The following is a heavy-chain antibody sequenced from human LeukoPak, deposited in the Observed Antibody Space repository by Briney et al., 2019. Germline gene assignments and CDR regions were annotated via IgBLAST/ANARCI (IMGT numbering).Heavy chain of an antibody. J-gene: IGHJ5*02. CDR1: GGSISSGSYY. CDR2: IYTSGST. Sequence: SETLSLTCTVSGGSISSGSYYWSWIRQPAGKGLEWIGRIYTSGSTNYNPSLKSRVTISVDTSKNQFSLKLSSVTAADTAVYYCARDGIAAATYGSNWFDPWGQGTLVTVSS. D-gene: IGHD6-13*01. CDR3: ARDGIAAATYGSNWFDP. V-gene: IGHV4-61*02.